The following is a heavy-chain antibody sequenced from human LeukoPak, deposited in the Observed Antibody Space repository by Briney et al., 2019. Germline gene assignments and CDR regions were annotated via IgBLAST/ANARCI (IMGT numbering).Heavy chain of an antibody. V-gene: IGHV3-15*01. Sequence: PGGSLRLSCAASGFTLSNAYMSWVRQAPGKGLEWVGRIKNKTNGGTTDYAAPVKGRFTISRDDSKNTLYLQMNSLKTEDTAVYYCTATIVGVTTWFDPWGQGTLVTVSS. CDR2: IKNKTNGGTT. CDR3: TATIVGVTTWFDP. CDR1: GFTLSNAY. J-gene: IGHJ5*02. D-gene: IGHD1-26*01.